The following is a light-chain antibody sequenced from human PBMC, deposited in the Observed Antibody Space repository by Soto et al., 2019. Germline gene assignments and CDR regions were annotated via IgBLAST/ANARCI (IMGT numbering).Light chain of an antibody. J-gene: IGLJ2*01. Sequence: QSALTQPPSASGSPGQSVTISCTGTSSDIGGYNYVSWYQQHPGGAPQLILYDVTKRPSGVPDRFSGSKSGNTASLTVSGLQAEDEADYYFASHAGTSAVFGGGTKLTVL. CDR3: ASHAGTSAV. V-gene: IGLV2-8*01. CDR1: SSDIGGYNY. CDR2: DVT.